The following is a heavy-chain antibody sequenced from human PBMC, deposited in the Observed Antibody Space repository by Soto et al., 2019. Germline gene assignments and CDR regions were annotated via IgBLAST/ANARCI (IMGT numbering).Heavy chain of an antibody. V-gene: IGHV4-34*01. J-gene: IGHJ6*02. D-gene: IGHD3-16*02. CDR2: INHSGST. CDR3: ARLRLGELSLYPYYYYGMDV. Sequence: SETLSLTCAVYGGSFIGYYWSWIRQPPGKGLEWIGEINHSGSTNYNPSLKSRVTISVDTSKNQFSLKLSSVTAADTAVYYCARLRLGELSLYPYYYYGMDVWGQGTTVTVSS. CDR1: GGSFIGYY.